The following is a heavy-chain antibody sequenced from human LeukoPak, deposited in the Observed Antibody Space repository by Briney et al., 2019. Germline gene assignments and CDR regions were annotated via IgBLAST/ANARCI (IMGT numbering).Heavy chain of an antibody. CDR3: AKDRIVVVPAASWFDP. D-gene: IGHD2-2*01. CDR2: ISYGGSNK. CDR1: GFTFSSYG. V-gene: IGHV3-30*18. Sequence: GGSLRLSCAASGFTFSSYGMHWVRQAPGKGLEWVAVISYGGSNKYYADSVKGRFTISRDNSKNTLYLQMNSLRAEDTAVYYCAKDRIVVVPAASWFDPWGQGTLVTVSS. J-gene: IGHJ5*02.